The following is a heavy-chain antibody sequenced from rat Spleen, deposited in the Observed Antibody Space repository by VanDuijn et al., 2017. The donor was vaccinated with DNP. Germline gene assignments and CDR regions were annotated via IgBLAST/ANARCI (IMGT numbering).Heavy chain of an antibody. Sequence: EVQLVESGGDLVQPGRSLKLSCAVSGITFSDHNMAWVRQAPKKGLEWVATIIYDGSRTYYRDSVKGRFTISRDNAKNTQYLQMDSLRSEDTATYFCARGGHGGFDHWGQGVMVTVSS. V-gene: IGHV5-7*01. CDR3: ARGGHGGFDH. J-gene: IGHJ2*01. D-gene: IGHD4-1*01. CDR2: IIYDGSRT. CDR1: GITFSDHN.